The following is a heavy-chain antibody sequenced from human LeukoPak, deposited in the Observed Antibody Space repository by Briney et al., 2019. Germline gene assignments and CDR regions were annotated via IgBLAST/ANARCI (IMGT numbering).Heavy chain of an antibody. Sequence: GGSLRLSCAASGFTFDDYAMHWVRQAPGKGLEWVSGISWNSGSIGYADSVKGRFTISRDNAKNSLYLQMNSLRAEDTAVYYCAELGITMIGGVWGKGTTVTVSS. J-gene: IGHJ6*04. CDR2: ISWNSGSI. CDR3: AELGITMIGGV. D-gene: IGHD3-10*02. CDR1: GFTFDDYA. V-gene: IGHV3-9*01.